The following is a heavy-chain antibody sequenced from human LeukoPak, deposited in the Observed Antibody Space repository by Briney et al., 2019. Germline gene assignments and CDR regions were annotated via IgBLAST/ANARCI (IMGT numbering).Heavy chain of an antibody. CDR2: VSASSDI. V-gene: IGHV3-21*04. J-gene: IGHJ4*02. CDR1: GFTFSSYT. Sequence: PGGSLRLSCAASGFTFSSYTMNWVRQAPGKGLQWVSTVSASSDIHYSDSVKGRFTISRDNSKSSLFLQMNSLRTEDTALYYCARDHVYGGADYWGQGTLVTVSS. CDR3: ARDHVYGGADY. D-gene: IGHD5/OR15-5a*01.